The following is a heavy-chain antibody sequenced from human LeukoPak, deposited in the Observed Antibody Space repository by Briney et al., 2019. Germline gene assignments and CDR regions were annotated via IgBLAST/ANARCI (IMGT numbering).Heavy chain of an antibody. CDR3: TRIIKSGSFDY. CDR1: GFIFSNAW. CDR2: IKSKTDGGTT. J-gene: IGHJ4*02. D-gene: IGHD1-26*01. Sequence: GGSLRLSCAASGFIFSNAWMSWVRQAPGKGLEWVGRIKSKTDGGTTDYAAPVKGRFTISRDDSTNTLFLQMNSLKTEDTALYYCTRIIKSGSFDYWGQGTLVTVSS. V-gene: IGHV3-15*01.